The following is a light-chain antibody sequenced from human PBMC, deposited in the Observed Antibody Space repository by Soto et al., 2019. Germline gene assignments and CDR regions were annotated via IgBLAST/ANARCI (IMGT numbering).Light chain of an antibody. J-gene: IGKJ1*01. CDR2: GAS. CDR1: QSVTSNY. Sequence: ELVLTQSPGTLSLSPGERATLSCRASQSVTSNYIAWYQQKPGQAPRLLIFGASIRATGIPDRFSGSGSGTDFTLTISRLEPEDFAVYPCQQYGSSPTTFGQGTKVEIK. CDR3: QQYGSSPTT. V-gene: IGKV3-20*01.